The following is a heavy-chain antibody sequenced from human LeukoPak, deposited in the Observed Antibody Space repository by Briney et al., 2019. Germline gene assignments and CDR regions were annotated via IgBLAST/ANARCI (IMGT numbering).Heavy chain of an antibody. D-gene: IGHD6-13*01. CDR3: ARDQRYSSSWYPKTYYYYYYMYV. J-gene: IGHJ6*03. Sequence: GGSLRLSCAASGFTFSSYGMHWVRQAPGKGLEWVAVISYDGSNKYYADSVKGRFTISRDNSKNTLYLQMNSLRAEDTAVYYCARDQRYSSSWYPKTYYYYYYMYVCGTGNTVTVSS. CDR2: ISYDGSNK. V-gene: IGHV3-30*03. CDR1: GFTFSSYG.